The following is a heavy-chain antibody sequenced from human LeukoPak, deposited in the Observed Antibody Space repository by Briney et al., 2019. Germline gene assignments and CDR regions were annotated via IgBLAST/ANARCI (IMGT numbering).Heavy chain of an antibody. CDR1: GFTFSDYY. Sequence: GVSLRLSCAASGFTFSDYYMSWIRQAPGKGLEWISYISRSSSYTNYADSVKGRFTISRDNAKNSLYLQMNSLRAEDTAVYYCARDLPTPYCSSTSCSSDYYGMDVWGKGTTVTVSS. J-gene: IGHJ6*04. CDR2: ISRSSSYT. V-gene: IGHV3-11*06. D-gene: IGHD2-2*01. CDR3: ARDLPTPYCSSTSCSSDYYGMDV.